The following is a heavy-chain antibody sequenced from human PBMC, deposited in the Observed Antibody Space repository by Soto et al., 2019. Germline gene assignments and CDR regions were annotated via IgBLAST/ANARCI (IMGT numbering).Heavy chain of an antibody. V-gene: IGHV3-30-3*01. Sequence: PGGSLRLSCAASGVTFISYAMHWVRQATGKGLEWVAVISYDGSNKYYADSVKGRFTISRDNSKNTLYLQMNSLRAEDTAVYYCARDFLRIAVAGTAYWGQGTLVTVSS. CDR2: ISYDGSNK. CDR1: GVTFISYA. D-gene: IGHD6-19*01. J-gene: IGHJ4*02. CDR3: ARDFLRIAVAGTAY.